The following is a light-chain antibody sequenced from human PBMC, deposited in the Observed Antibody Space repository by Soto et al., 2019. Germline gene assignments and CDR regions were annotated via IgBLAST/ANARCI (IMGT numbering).Light chain of an antibody. V-gene: IGKV3-11*01. CDR3: QQRSKWPKT. CDR2: EAS. Sequence: DIVLAQSPNTLSFSRGERATLSCRSSQSANTYLAWYQEKSVQAPRLLIYEASNWATGIPARFSGSGSGTDFTLTSSSLEPEDFGVGYCQQRSKWPKTFGQGTKV. J-gene: IGKJ1*01. CDR1: QSANTY.